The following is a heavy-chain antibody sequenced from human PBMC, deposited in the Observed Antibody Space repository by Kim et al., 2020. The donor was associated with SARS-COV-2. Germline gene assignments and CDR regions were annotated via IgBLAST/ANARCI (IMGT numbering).Heavy chain of an antibody. Sequence: ASVKVSCKAFGYTFSKYGLNWVRQAPGQGLEWMGWIDTNTGTPAHAQAFRGRFVFSFDTSVSTAYLQINSLKAEDTAVYYCAREDGIPGVIKTNWLDPWGQGTLVTVSS. D-gene: IGHD2-2*02. CDR1: GYTFSKYG. J-gene: IGHJ5*02. CDR3: AREDGIPGVIKTNWLDP. CDR2: IDTNTGTP. V-gene: IGHV7-4-1*02.